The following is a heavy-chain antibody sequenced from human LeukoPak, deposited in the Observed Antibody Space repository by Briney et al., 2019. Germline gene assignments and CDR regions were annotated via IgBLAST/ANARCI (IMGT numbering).Heavy chain of an antibody. CDR3: AKERTITILPTDWFDP. D-gene: IGHD3-9*01. J-gene: IGHJ5*02. Sequence: GGSLRLSCAASGFTFSSYAMSWVRQAPGKGLEWVSAISGSGGSTYYADSVKGRFTISRDNSKNTLYLQMNSLRAEDTAVYYCAKERTITILPTDWFDPWGQGTLVTVSS. V-gene: IGHV3-23*01. CDR1: GFTFSSYA. CDR2: ISGSGGST.